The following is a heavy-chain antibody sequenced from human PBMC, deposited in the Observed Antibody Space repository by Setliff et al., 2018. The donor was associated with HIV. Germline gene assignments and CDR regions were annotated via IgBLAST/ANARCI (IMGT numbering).Heavy chain of an antibody. CDR3: ARDHYGDVWGTYRPDAFDV. V-gene: IGHV4-39*07. CDR2: INHSGST. J-gene: IGHJ3*01. D-gene: IGHD3-16*02. Sequence: SETLSLTCTVSGGSISSGNYYWSWIRQPPGKGLEWIGEINHSGSTNYKPSLKSRVTISVDTSKNQFSLKLSSVTAADMALYYCARDHYGDVWGTYRPDAFDVWGQGTMVTVSS. CDR1: GGSISSGNYY.